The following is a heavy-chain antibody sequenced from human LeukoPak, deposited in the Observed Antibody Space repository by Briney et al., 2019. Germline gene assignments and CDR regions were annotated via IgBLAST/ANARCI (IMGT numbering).Heavy chain of an antibody. CDR3: ARAGSSGWYFSWFDP. CDR1: GYSISSGYY. J-gene: IGHJ5*02. D-gene: IGHD6-19*01. CDR2: IYYSGST. Sequence: SETLSLTCTVSGYSISSGYYWAWIRQPPGKGLEWIGSIYYSGSTYYNPSLKSRVTISVDTSKNQFSLKLSSVTAADTAVYYCARAGSSGWYFSWFDPWGQGTLVTVSS. V-gene: IGHV4-38-2*02.